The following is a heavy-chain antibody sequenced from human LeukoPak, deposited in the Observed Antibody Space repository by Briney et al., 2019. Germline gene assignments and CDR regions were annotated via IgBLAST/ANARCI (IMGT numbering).Heavy chain of an antibody. D-gene: IGHD6-19*01. V-gene: IGHV3-74*01. J-gene: IGHJ4*02. CDR3: ARDLSSSGWSFDY. CDR1: GFTFSNYW. Sequence: GGSLRLSCAASGFTFSNYWMQWVRQAPGKGLVWVSRINSDGRSTNYADSVKGRFTISRDNAKNTLFLQMNSLRAEDAAVYYCARDLSSSGWSFDYWGQGTLVTVSS. CDR2: INSDGRST.